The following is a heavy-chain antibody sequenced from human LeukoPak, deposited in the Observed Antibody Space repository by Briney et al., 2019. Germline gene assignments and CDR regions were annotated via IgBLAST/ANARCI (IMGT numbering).Heavy chain of an antibody. CDR3: ARGWELLRAFDI. CDR1: GGSISSSSYY. CDR2: IYYSGST. Sequence: SETLSLTCTVSGGSISSSSYYWGWIRQPPGKGLEWIGSIYYSGSTYYNPSLKSRVTISVDTSKNQFSLKLSSVTAADTAVYYYARGWELLRAFDIWGQGTMVTVSS. D-gene: IGHD1-26*01. V-gene: IGHV4-39*01. J-gene: IGHJ3*02.